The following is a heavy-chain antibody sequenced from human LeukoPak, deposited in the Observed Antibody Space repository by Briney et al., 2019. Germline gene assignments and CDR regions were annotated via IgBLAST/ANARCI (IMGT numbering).Heavy chain of an antibody. CDR3: ASYCSGDTCYVGLI. CDR2: IRSDGSSE. J-gene: IGHJ4*02. Sequence: GGSLRLSCVASGFTFSTHGTHWVRQAPGKGLEWVAVIRSDGSSEYYADSVKGRFIISRDNSKNTLYLQLNRLRAENTAMYYCASYCSGDTCYVGLIWGQGTLVTVSS. V-gene: IGHV3-33*01. CDR1: GFTFSTHG. D-gene: IGHD2-15*01.